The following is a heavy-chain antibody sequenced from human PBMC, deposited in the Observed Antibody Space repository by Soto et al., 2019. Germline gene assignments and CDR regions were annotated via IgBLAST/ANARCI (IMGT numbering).Heavy chain of an antibody. CDR2: IYYSGST. CDR1: GGSISSGGYY. J-gene: IGHJ4*02. D-gene: IGHD2-15*01. CDR3: ARYYCSGGSCNSNFDY. Sequence: SETLSLTCTVSGGSISSGGYYWSWIRQHPGKGLEWIGYIYYSGSTNYNPSLKSRVTISVDMSKNHFSLKLSSVTAADTAVYYCARYYCSGGSCNSNFDYWGQGTQVTVSS. V-gene: IGHV4-61*03.